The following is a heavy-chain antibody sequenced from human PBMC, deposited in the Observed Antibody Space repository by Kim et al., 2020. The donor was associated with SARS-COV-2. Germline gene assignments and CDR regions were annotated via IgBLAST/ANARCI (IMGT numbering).Heavy chain of an antibody. Sequence: GGSLRLSCAASGFTFSSYSMNWVRQAPGKGLEWVSYISSSSSTIYYADSVKGRFTISRDNAKNSLYLQMNSLGDEDTAVYYCARDSAYYYYGMDVWGQGTTVTVSS. V-gene: IGHV3-48*02. D-gene: IGHD3-10*01. J-gene: IGHJ6*02. CDR2: ISSSSSTI. CDR1: GFTFSSYS. CDR3: ARDSAYYYYGMDV.